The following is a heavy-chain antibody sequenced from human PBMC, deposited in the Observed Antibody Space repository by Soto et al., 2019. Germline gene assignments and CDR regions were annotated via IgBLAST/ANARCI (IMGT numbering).Heavy chain of an antibody. J-gene: IGHJ4*02. V-gene: IGHV4-30-4*02. CDR2: IYYSGST. CDR1: GGSISSGDYD. Sequence: SDTLSLACTVSGGSISSGDYDWSWIRQPPGKGLEWIGYIYYSGSTYYNPSLKSRVTISVDTSKNQFSLKLSSVTAADTAVYYCAREDYSNYEVLAYWGQGTLVPVTS. D-gene: IGHD4-4*01. CDR3: AREDYSNYEVLAY.